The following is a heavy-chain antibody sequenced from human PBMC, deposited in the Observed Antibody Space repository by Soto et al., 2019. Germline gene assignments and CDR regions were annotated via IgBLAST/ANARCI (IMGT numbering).Heavy chain of an antibody. CDR1: GYTFHNYG. J-gene: IGHJ4*02. D-gene: IGHD3-16*01. CDR3: ARLTGGFRIVLDY. CDR2: ISAYNYNT. Sequence: QVQLVQSGAEVKKPGASVKVSCKASGYTFHNYGVSWVRQAPGQGLEWMGRISAYNYNTHYAQNFEGRVTMTTDTSTSPAYMELRSLRSDDTAIYYCARLTGGFRIVLDYWGQGTQVTVSS. V-gene: IGHV1-18*01.